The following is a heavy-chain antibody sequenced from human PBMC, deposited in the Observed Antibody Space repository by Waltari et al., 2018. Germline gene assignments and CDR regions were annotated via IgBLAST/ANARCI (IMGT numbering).Heavy chain of an antibody. Sequence: EVQLVQSGAEVKKPGESLQIYCKGSGYSITSYWTGLVLQMPGKGLEWKGIIYPGDADTRYNPAFQGQVTISAVKSISTAYLQWSSLKASDTAMYYCARHEKGDHWYFDLWGRGTLVTVSS. V-gene: IGHV5-51*01. J-gene: IGHJ2*01. CDR3: ARHEKGDHWYFDL. CDR1: GYSITSYW. D-gene: IGHD3-16*01. CDR2: IYPGDADT.